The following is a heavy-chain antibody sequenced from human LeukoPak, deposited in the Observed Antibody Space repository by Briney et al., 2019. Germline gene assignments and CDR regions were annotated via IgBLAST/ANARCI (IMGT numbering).Heavy chain of an antibody. D-gene: IGHD6-6*01. V-gene: IGHV1-2*02. CDR3: ARGADYLEYSIPWGFDP. CDR1: GYTFTGYY. J-gene: IGHJ5*02. Sequence: GASVKVPCKASGYTFTGYYMHWVRQAPGQGLEWMGWINPNSGGTNYAQKFQGRVTMTRDTSISTAYMELSRLRSDDTAVYYCARGADYLEYSIPWGFDPWGQGTLVTVSS. CDR2: INPNSGGT.